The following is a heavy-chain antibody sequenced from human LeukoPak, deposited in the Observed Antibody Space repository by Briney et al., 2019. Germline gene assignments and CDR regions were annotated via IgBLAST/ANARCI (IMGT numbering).Heavy chain of an antibody. CDR2: ISYSGST. D-gene: IGHD1-26*01. V-gene: IGHV4-34*01. J-gene: IGHJ4*02. Sequence: SGTLSLTCAVYGGSFSGYYWSWIRQPPGKGLEWIGSISYSGSTYYNPSLKSPVAISVDTSTNQFSLKLSSVTATDTAVYYCARHRGSYYHFDYWGPGTLVTVSS. CDR1: GGSFSGYY. CDR3: ARHRGSYYHFDY.